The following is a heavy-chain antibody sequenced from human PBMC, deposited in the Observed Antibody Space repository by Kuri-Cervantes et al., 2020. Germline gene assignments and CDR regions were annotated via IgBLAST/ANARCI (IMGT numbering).Heavy chain of an antibody. CDR1: GFTFRSYA. Sequence: ESLKISCAASGFTFRSYAMSWIRQPPGKGLEWIGEINHSGSTNYNPSLKSRVTISVDTSKNQFSLKLSAVTAADTAVYYCARARRSSGWYQNGNWFDPWGQGTLVTVSS. V-gene: IGHV4-34*01. J-gene: IGHJ5*02. CDR3: ARARRSSGWYQNGNWFDP. D-gene: IGHD6-19*01. CDR2: INHSGST.